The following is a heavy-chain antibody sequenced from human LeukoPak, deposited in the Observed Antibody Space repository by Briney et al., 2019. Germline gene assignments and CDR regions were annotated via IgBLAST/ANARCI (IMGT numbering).Heavy chain of an antibody. CDR3: ARGRVEMATIYFDY. V-gene: IGHV4-59*01. Sequence: SQTLSLTCTVSGGSISSYYWSWIRQPPGKGLEWIGYIYYSGSTNYNPSLKSRATISVDTSKNQFSLKLSSVTAADTAVYYCARGRVEMATIYFDYWGQGTLVTVSS. D-gene: IGHD5-24*01. CDR2: IYYSGST. CDR1: GGSISSYY. J-gene: IGHJ4*02.